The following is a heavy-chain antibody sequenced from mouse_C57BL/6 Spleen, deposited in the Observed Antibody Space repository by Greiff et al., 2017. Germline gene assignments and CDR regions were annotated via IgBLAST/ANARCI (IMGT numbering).Heavy chain of an antibody. CDR1: GYTFTDYY. Sequence: EVQLQQSGPVLVKPGASVKMSCKASGYTFTDYYMNWVKQSHGKSLEWIGVINPYNGGTSYNQKFKGKATLTVDKSSSTAYMERNSLTSEDSAVYYCARYLLWYFDVWGTGTTVTVSS. CDR3: ARYLLWYFDV. V-gene: IGHV1-19*01. J-gene: IGHJ1*03. CDR2: INPYNGGT. D-gene: IGHD5-1*01.